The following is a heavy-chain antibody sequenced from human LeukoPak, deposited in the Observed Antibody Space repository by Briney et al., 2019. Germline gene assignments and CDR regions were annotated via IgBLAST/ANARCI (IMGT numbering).Heavy chain of an antibody. V-gene: IGHV1-24*01. Sequence: ASVKVSCKVSGYTLTELSMHWVRQAPGKGLEWMGGFDPEDGETIYAQKFQSRVTMTEDTSTDTAYMELSSLRSEDTAVYYCATDLPSGDYGHDAFDIWGQGTMVTVSS. CDR2: FDPEDGET. CDR3: ATDLPSGDYGHDAFDI. D-gene: IGHD4-17*01. CDR1: GYTLTELS. J-gene: IGHJ3*02.